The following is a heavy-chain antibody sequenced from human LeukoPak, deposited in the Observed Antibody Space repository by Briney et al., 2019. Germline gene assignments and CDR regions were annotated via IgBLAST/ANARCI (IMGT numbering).Heavy chain of an antibody. V-gene: IGHV3-23*01. Sequence: GGSLRLSCAASGFTFSSYAMSWVRQAPGKGLEWVSAISGSGGSTYYADSVKGRFTISRDNSRNTLYLQVHTLRAEDTAVYYCARGLYYDSSGYSWGIDYWGQGTHVTVFS. CDR1: GFTFSSYA. CDR3: ARGLYYDSSGYSWGIDY. D-gene: IGHD3-22*01. CDR2: ISGSGGST. J-gene: IGHJ4*02.